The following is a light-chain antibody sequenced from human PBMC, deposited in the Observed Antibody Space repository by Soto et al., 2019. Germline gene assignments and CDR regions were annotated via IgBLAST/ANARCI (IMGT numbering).Light chain of an antibody. J-gene: IGLJ3*02. CDR2: RNN. CDR1: GSNIGRNS. CDR3: ATWDDSLSGVE. V-gene: IGLV1-44*01. Sequence: QSVLTQPPSTSGTPGQRVTIPCSGSGSNIGRNSVTWYQRLPGTAPKLLVYRNNQRPSGVPERFSGSKSGTSASLAISDLQSEDEADYYCATWDDSLSGVEFGGGTKLTVL.